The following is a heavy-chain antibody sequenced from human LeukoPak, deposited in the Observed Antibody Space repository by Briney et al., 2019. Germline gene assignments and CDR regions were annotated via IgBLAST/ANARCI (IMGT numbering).Heavy chain of an antibody. V-gene: IGHV3-11*06. J-gene: IGHJ6*04. CDR1: GFTFSDYY. CDR2: ISSSSSYT. Sequence: PGGSLRLSCAASGFTFSDYYMSWIRQAPGKGREWVSYISSSSSYTNYADSVKGRFTISRDNAKNSLYLQMNSLRAEDTAVYYCARGSDSSSWYDWDYYYYYGMDVWGKGTTVTVSS. D-gene: IGHD6-13*01. CDR3: ARGSDSSSWYDWDYYYYYGMDV.